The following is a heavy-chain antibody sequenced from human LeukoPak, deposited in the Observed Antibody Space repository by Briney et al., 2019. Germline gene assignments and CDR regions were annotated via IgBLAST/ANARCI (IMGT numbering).Heavy chain of an antibody. D-gene: IGHD3-22*01. J-gene: IGHJ4*02. Sequence: GGSLRLSCAASGLTLSTYEMNWVRQAPGKGLDWVSYITTSGSTKSYADSVKGRFTISRDNAKNSLYLQMNGLRAEDTAVYYCARRDFYDTTGYLFDYWGQGTLVTVSS. CDR2: ITTSGSTK. CDR1: GLTLSTYE. CDR3: ARRDFYDTTGYLFDY. V-gene: IGHV3-48*03.